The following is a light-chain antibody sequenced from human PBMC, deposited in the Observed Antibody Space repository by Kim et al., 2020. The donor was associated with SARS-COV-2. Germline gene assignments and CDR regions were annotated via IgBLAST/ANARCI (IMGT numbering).Light chain of an antibody. V-gene: IGKV4-1*01. Sequence: DIVMTQSPDSLAVALGERATINCKSSQNVLYNSNNKNYIAWYQKKPGQPPKLLIYWASTREYGVPDRFTGSGSATDFTLTISSLQAEDVAIYYCQQYFGAPTFGQGTKVDIK. CDR2: WAS. J-gene: IGKJ1*01. CDR3: QQYFGAPT. CDR1: QNVLYNSNNKNY.